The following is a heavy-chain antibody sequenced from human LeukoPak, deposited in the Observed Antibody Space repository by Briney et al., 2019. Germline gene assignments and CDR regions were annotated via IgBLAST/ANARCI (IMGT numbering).Heavy chain of an antibody. D-gene: IGHD3-22*01. CDR2: IYPGDSDT. CDR3: ARRNYYDSSGNFDY. CDR1: GYSFTSYW. J-gene: IGHJ4*02. Sequence: GESLKISCQVSGYSFTSYWIAWVRQMPGKGLEWMGIIYPGDSDTRYSPSFRGQVTISADKSITTAYLQWSSLKASDTAMYYCARRNYYDSSGNFDYWGQGTLVTVSS. V-gene: IGHV5-51*01.